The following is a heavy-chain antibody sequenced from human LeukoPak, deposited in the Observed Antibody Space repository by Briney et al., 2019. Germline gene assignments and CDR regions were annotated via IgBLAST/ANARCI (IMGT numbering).Heavy chain of an antibody. CDR1: GYTFTGYY. CDR3: AAVVVPAAIDVYDDY. J-gene: IGHJ4*02. Sequence: ASVKVSCKASGYTFTGYYMHWVRQAPGQGHEWMGWINPNSGGTNYAQKFQGRVTMTRDTSISTAYMELSRLRSDNTAVYYCAAVVVPAAIDVYDDYWGQGTLVTVSS. CDR2: INPNSGGT. D-gene: IGHD2-2*01. V-gene: IGHV1-2*02.